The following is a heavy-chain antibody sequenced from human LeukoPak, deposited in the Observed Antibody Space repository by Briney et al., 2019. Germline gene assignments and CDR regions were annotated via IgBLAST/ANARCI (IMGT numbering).Heavy chain of an antibody. V-gene: IGHV3-20*04. CDR2: INGNGGNT. CDR1: GFTLDDYG. J-gene: IGHJ6*04. D-gene: IGHD1-14*01. CDR3: ARIPEEADYYGMDV. Sequence: PGGSLRLSCAASGFTLDDYGMSWVRQAPGKGLEWVSGINGNGGNTYYADSVRGRFTISRDNAKNSLYLQMNSLRGEDTAVYYCARIPEEADYYGMDVWGKGTTVTVSS.